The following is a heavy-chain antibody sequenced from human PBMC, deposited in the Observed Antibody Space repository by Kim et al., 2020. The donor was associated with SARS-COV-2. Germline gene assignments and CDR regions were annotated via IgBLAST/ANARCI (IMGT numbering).Heavy chain of an antibody. CDR3: TMVQY. J-gene: IGHJ4*02. D-gene: IGHD3-10*01. CDR1: GFTFGDYA. CDR2: IRSKAYGGTT. Sequence: GGSLRLSCTASGFTFGDYAMSWVRQATGKGLEWVGFIRSKAYGGTTEYAASVKGRFTISRDDSKSIAYLQMNSLTTEDTAVYYCTMVQYWGQGTLVTVSS. V-gene: IGHV3-49*04.